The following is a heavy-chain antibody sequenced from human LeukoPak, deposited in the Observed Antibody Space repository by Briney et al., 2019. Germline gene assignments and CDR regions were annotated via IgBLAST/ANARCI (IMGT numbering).Heavy chain of an antibody. D-gene: IGHD6-13*01. CDR2: IWYDGSNK. CDR1: GFTFSSYG. CDR3: ARERREQQLVDPVNYYGMVV. V-gene: IGHV3-33*01. Sequence: GGSLRLSCAASGFTFSSYGMHWVRQAPGKGLEWVGVIWYDGSNKYYADSVKGRFTISRDNYKNTLYLRMNSLRAEEMAVYYCARERREQQLVDPVNYYGMVVWGQGTTVIVSS. J-gene: IGHJ6*02.